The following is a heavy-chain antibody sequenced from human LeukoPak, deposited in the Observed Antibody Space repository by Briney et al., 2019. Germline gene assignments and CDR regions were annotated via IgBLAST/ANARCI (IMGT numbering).Heavy chain of an antibody. CDR3: ARAPATYDSSGYYPEYFQH. CDR1: GGSISSYY. J-gene: IGHJ1*01. CDR2: IYHSGST. D-gene: IGHD3-22*01. Sequence: TSETLSLTCTVSGGSISSYYWSWIRQPPGKGLEWIGYIYHSGSTYYNPSLKSRVTISVDRSKNQFSLKLSSVTAADTAVYYCARAPATYDSSGYYPEYFQHWGQGTLVTVSS. V-gene: IGHV4-59*12.